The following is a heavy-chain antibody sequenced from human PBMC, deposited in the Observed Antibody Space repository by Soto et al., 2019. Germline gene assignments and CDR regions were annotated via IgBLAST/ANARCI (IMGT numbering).Heavy chain of an antibody. CDR2: IYYSGST. Sequence: QVQLQESGPGLVKPSETLSLTCTVSGGSISSYYWSWIRQPPGKGLEWIGYIYYSGSTNYNPSLKSRVTISVDTSKNQFSLKLSSVTAADTAVYYCVRGGGADAFDIWGQGTMVTVSS. D-gene: IGHD3-10*01. CDR3: VRGGGADAFDI. J-gene: IGHJ3*02. V-gene: IGHV4-59*01. CDR1: GGSISSYY.